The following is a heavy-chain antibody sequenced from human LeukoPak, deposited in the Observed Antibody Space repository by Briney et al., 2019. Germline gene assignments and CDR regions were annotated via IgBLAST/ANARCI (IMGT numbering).Heavy chain of an antibody. Sequence: ASVKVSCKASGYTFTDYFIQWVRQAPGQGLEWMGRINPNTGATNYAQKFQGRVTFTIDTSTNTAYMELSRLRPDDTAVYYCARDGFQGMILYVVYYMDVWGKGTTVTVSS. J-gene: IGHJ6*03. V-gene: IGHV1-2*06. CDR2: INPNTGAT. D-gene: IGHD2-21*01. CDR3: ARDGFQGMILYVVYYMDV. CDR1: GYTFTDYF.